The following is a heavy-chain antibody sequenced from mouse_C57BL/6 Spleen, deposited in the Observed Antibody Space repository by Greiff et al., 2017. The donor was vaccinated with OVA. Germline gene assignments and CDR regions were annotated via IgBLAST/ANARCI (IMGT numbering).Heavy chain of an antibody. V-gene: IGHV5-4*01. Sequence: EVQVVESGGGLVKPGGSLELSCAASGFTFSSYAMSWVRQTPDKRLEWVATISDGGSYTYYPDNVKGRFTISRDNAKNNLYLQMSHLKSEDTAMYYCARDPYGSSFWYFDVWGTGTTVTVSA. D-gene: IGHD1-1*01. CDR1: GFTFSSYA. CDR3: ARDPYGSSFWYFDV. CDR2: ISDGGSYT. J-gene: IGHJ1*03.